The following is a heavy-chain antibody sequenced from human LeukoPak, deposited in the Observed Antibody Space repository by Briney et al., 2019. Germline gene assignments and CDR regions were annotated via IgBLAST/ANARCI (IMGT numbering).Heavy chain of an antibody. V-gene: IGHV4-34*01. Sequence: PSETLSLTCAVYGGSFSGYYWSWLRQPPGKGLEWIGEMNHRRSTNYSPSLKSRVTISVDTSKKQFSLKMNSVTAADTAVYYCARRLGRLFGERFYYYHYMDVWGKGTTVTISS. J-gene: IGHJ6*03. CDR1: GGSFSGYY. CDR3: ARRLGRLFGERFYYYHYMDV. D-gene: IGHD3-10*01. CDR2: MNHRRST.